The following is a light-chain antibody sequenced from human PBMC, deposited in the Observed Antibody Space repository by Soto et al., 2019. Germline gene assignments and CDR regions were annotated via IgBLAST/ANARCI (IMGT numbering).Light chain of an antibody. CDR1: SSDVGNFNL. J-gene: IGLJ1*01. CDR3: CSYAGSSPYV. CDR2: EAN. Sequence: QSALTQPASVSGSPGQSITISCTGTSSDVGNFNLVSWYQQHPGKAPKLMIYEANKRPSGVSSRFSGSKSGNTASLTISGLRSEDEADYHCCSYAGSSPYVFGTGTKLTVL. V-gene: IGLV2-23*01.